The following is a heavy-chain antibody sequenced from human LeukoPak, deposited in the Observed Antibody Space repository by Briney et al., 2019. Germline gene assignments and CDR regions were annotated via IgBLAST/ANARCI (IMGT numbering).Heavy chain of an antibody. CDR3: ATHERSTWYGDLDY. D-gene: IGHD6-13*01. CDR2: MSFGGDK. Sequence: GGSLRLSCVVSGFTVSNYGMHWVRQAPGKGLEWVAMMSFGGDKHYLDSVNGRFTISRDNSENILYLQMNSLRAEDTAVYYCATHERSTWYGDLDYWGQGTLVTVSS. V-gene: IGHV3-33*03. J-gene: IGHJ4*02. CDR1: GFTVSNYG.